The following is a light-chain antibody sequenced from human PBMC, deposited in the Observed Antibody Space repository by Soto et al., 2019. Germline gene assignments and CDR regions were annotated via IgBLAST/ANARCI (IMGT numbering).Light chain of an antibody. CDR3: HLYGDSPET. J-gene: IGKJ1*01. CDR1: HSVSSTY. V-gene: IGKV3-20*01. Sequence: ETVLTQSPGPLSLSPGERATLSCRAGHSVSSTYLAWYQQKPGQAPRLLIYGASSRATGIPDRFSGSGSGTDFTLTISRLEPEDFAVYYCHLYGDSPETFGQGTKVEIK. CDR2: GAS.